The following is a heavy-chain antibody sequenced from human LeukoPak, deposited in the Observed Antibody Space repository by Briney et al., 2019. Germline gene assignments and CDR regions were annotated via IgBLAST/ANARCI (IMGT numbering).Heavy chain of an antibody. D-gene: IGHD5-24*01. CDR2: ITGSAGAT. CDR3: AKMKGATEYYYYAMDV. CDR1: GLTFSSFA. V-gene: IGHV3-23*01. J-gene: IGHJ6*04. Sequence: QPGGSLRLSCAVSGLTFSSFAMSWVRQAPGKGLEWVSAITGSAGATWYADAAKGRFTISRDNSKNTMYLQMNSLGAEDTALYYCAKMKGATEYYYYAMDVWGKGTMVSVSS.